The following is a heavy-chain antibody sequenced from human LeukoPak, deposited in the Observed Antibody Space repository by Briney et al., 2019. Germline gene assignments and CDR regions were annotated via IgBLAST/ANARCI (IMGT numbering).Heavy chain of an antibody. V-gene: IGHV1-46*01. CDR3: ATGKSSGYRY. CDR1: GYTFTSCY. CDR2: INPSGGST. Sequence: ASVKVSCKASGYTFTSCYMHWVRQAPGQGLEWMGIINPSGGSTSYAQKFQGRVTMTEDTSTDTAYMELSSLRSEDTAVYYCATGKSSGYRYWGQGTLVTVSS. J-gene: IGHJ4*02. D-gene: IGHD3-22*01.